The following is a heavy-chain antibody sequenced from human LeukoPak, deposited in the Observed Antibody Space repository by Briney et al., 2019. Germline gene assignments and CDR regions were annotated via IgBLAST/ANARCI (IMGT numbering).Heavy chain of an antibody. V-gene: IGHV6-1*01. CDR3: ARDPTIYCTNGVCLTYYYAMDV. CDR1: GDSVSSNSAA. Sequence: SQTLSLTCAISGDSVSSNSAAWNGTRHSPSTALNWRGRTYYRSNWYNDYAVSVKSRITINPDTSKNQFSLQLNSVTPEDTAVYYCARDPTIYCTNGVCLTYYYAMDVWGQGTTVTVSS. D-gene: IGHD2-8*01. CDR2: TYYRSNWYN. J-gene: IGHJ6*02.